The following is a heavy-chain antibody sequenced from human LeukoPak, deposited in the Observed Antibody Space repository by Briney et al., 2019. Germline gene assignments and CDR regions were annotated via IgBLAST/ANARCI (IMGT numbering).Heavy chain of an antibody. CDR2: IKGDATYA. J-gene: IGHJ4*02. D-gene: IGHD3-3*01. Sequence: GGSLRLSCAASGFPFNRNWMHWVRQAPGKGLVWVSRIKGDATYANYADSVKGRFTISRDNAKNTVYLQMNSLRVEDTAVYYCARDNDFWSLDYWGQGILVAVSS. CDR1: GFPFNRNW. V-gene: IGHV3-74*01. CDR3: ARDNDFWSLDY.